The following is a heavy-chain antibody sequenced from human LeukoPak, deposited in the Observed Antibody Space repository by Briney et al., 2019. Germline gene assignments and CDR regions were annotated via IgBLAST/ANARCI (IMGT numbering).Heavy chain of an antibody. CDR3: AKDLPPMVP. V-gene: IGHV4-38-2*02. CDR2: IYHSGST. Sequence: SETLSLTCTVSGYSISSGYYWGWIRQPPGKGLEWIGSIYHSGSTYYNPSLKSRVTISVDTSKNQFSLKLSSVTAADTAVYYCAKDLPPMVPWGQGTLVTVSS. J-gene: IGHJ5*02. CDR1: GYSISSGYY. D-gene: IGHD3-10*01.